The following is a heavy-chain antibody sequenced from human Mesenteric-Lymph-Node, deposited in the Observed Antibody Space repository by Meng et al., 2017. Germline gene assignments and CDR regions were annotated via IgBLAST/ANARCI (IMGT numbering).Heavy chain of an antibody. J-gene: IGHJ6*02. CDR3: ARSSKWPSYFYYYYGMDV. CDR1: GYSFTSLW. Sequence: GESLKISCQGSGYSFTSLWIGCVRQMTGKGLEWLGIIYPGDSDTRYSPSFQGQVTISADKSISTAYLQWSSLKAADTAMYYWARSSKWPSYFYYYYGMDVWGRGTTVTVSS. D-gene: IGHD4-11*01. V-gene: IGHV5-51*01. CDR2: IYPGDSDT.